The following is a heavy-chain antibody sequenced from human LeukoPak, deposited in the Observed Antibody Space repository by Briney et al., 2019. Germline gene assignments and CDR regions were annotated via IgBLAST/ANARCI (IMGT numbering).Heavy chain of an antibody. Sequence: ASVKVSCKASGYTFTSYDINWVRQATGQGLEWMGWMNPNSGNTGYAQKFQGRVTMTRNTSISTAYMELSSLRSEDTAVYYCARVVSSGYHSSFDYWGQGTLVTVSS. V-gene: IGHV1-8*01. CDR2: MNPNSGNT. J-gene: IGHJ4*02. D-gene: IGHD3-22*01. CDR1: GYTFTSYD. CDR3: ARVVSSGYHSSFDY.